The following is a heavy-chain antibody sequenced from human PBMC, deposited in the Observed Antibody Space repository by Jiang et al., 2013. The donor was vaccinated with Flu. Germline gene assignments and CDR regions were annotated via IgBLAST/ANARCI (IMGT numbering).Heavy chain of an antibody. Sequence: QLLESGGGLVKPGGSLRLSCAASGFNFSDYFMNWIRRVPGKGLEWVSYISGSGSSIYYANSVKGRFTISRDNARNSLYLQIDSLRVEDTAVYFCARDRYLSHFDLWGRGTLVTVSS. CDR1: GFNFSDYF. D-gene: IGHD1-26*01. CDR3: ARDRYLSHFDL. J-gene: IGHJ2*01. CDR2: ISGSGSSI. V-gene: IGHV3-11*04.